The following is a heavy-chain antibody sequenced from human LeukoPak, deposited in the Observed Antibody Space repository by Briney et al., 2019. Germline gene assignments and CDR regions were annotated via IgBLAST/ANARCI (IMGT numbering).Heavy chain of an antibody. V-gene: IGHV3-30*18. Sequence: PGGSLRLCCAASGFTFSNYGMHWVRQAAGKGLEWVAVISYDGSNKYYADSVKGRFTISRDNSKNTLYLQMNSLRAEDTAVYYCAKGHSTLRLGELSCDYWGQGTLVTVSS. D-gene: IGHD3-16*02. CDR2: ISYDGSNK. CDR1: GFTFSNYG. CDR3: AKGHSTLRLGELSCDY. J-gene: IGHJ4*02.